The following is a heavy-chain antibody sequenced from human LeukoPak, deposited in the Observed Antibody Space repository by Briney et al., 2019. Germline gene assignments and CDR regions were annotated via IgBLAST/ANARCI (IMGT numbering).Heavy chain of an antibody. J-gene: IGHJ6*02. Sequence: PGGSLRLSCAASGFTFSSYGMHWVRQAPGKGLEWVAVIWYDGSNKYYADSVKGRFTISRDNSKNTLYLQMNSLRAEDTAVYYCAREVGAAAGTGGYYGMDVWGQGTTVTVSS. CDR1: GFTFSSYG. CDR3: AREVGAAAGTGGYYGMDV. CDR2: IWYDGSNK. V-gene: IGHV3-33*01. D-gene: IGHD6-13*01.